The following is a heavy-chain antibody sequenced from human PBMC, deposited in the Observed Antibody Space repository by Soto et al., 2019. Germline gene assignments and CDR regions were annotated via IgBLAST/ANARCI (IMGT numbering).Heavy chain of an antibody. CDR2: ISGSGGFT. CDR1: GFTFSSYA. D-gene: IGHD6-19*01. Sequence: GGSLRLSCAASGFTFSSYAMSWVRQTPGKGLEWVSDISGSGGFTHYADSVKGRFTISRDNSKNTLFLQMNNMRADDTAVYYSAKDHRYTRGCPANWGQGALVPVPS. J-gene: IGHJ4*01. V-gene: IGHV3-23*01. CDR3: AKDHRYTRGCPAN.